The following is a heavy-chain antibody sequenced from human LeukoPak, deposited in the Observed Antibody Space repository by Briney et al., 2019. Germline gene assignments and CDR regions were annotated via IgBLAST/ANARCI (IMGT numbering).Heavy chain of an antibody. CDR1: GGSISSSSYY. J-gene: IGHJ4*02. Sequence: PSESLSLTCTVSGGSISSSSYYWGWIRPPPGKGLEWIGSIYYSGSTYYNPSLKSRVTISVDTSKNQFSLKLSSVTAADTAVYFCARHLYTRSTIFGVVIIDYFDYWGQGTLVTVSS. V-gene: IGHV4-39*01. CDR3: ARHLYTRSTIFGVVIIDYFDY. CDR2: IYYSGST. D-gene: IGHD3-3*01.